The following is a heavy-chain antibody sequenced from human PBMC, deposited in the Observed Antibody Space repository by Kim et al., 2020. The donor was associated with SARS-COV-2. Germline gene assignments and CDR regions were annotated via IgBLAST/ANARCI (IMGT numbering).Heavy chain of an antibody. CDR2: ISWNSGSI. CDR3: AKASGSITFGGGIYYFD. J-gene: IGHJ4*01. Sequence: SLRLSCAASGFTFDDYAMHWVRQAPGKGLEWVSGISWNSGSIGYADSVKGRFTISRDNAKNSLYLQMNSLRAEDTALYYCAKASGSITFGGGIYYFD. V-gene: IGHV3-9*01. CDR1: GFTFDDYA. D-gene: IGHD3-16*01.